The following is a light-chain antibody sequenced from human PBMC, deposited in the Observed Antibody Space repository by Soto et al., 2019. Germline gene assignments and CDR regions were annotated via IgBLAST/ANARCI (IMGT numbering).Light chain of an antibody. V-gene: IGLV2-14*01. CDR3: SSYRSSDTLEV. CDR2: AVS. CDR1: SSDVGGYNY. J-gene: IGLJ1*01. Sequence: QSALTQPASVSGSPGQSITISCTGTSSDVGGYNYVSWYQQHPGKAPKLILYAVSNRPSGVSTRFSGSKSGNTASLTISGVQADDEADYYCSSYRSSDTLEVFGTGTKLTVL.